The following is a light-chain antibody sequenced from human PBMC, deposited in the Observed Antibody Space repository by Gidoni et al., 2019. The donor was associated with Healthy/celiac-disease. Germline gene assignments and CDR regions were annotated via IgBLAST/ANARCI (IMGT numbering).Light chain of an antibody. Sequence: QSALTQTASVSGSPGQSITISCTGTSSDVGRYNLVSWYQQHPGKAPKLMIYEVSKRPSGVSNRFSGSKSGNTASLTISGLQAEDEADYYCCSYAGSSTFVVFGGGTKLTVL. CDR3: CSYAGSSTFVV. CDR2: EVS. J-gene: IGLJ2*01. CDR1: SSDVGRYNL. V-gene: IGLV2-23*02.